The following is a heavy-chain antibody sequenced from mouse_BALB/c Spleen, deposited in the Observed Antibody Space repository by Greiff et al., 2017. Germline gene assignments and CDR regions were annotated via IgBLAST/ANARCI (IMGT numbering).Heavy chain of an antibody. V-gene: IGHV14-3*02. CDR3: ARWGNYEFAY. CDR1: GFNIKDTY. Sequence: EVKLMESGAELVKPGASVKLSCTASGFNIKDTYMHWVKQRPEQGLEWIGRIDPANGNTKYDPKFQGKATITADTSSNTAYLQLSSLTSEDTAVYYCARWGNYEFAYWGQGTLVTVSA. CDR2: IDPANGNT. J-gene: IGHJ3*01. D-gene: IGHD2-1*01.